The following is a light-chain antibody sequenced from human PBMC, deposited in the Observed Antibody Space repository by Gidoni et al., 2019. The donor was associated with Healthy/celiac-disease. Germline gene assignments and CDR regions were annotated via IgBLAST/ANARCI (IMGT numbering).Light chain of an antibody. J-gene: IGLJ3*02. Sequence: SYALTQPPSVSVSPGQTARITCSGDALPKKYASWYQQKSGQAPVLVIYEDSKRPSGIPERFSGSSSGTMATLTISGAQVEDEADYYCYSTDSSGNSWVFGGGTKLTVL. V-gene: IGLV3-10*01. CDR2: EDS. CDR1: ALPKKY. CDR3: YSTDSSGNSWV.